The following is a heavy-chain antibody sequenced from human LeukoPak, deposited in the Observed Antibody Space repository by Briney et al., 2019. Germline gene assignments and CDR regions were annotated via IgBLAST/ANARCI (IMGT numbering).Heavy chain of an antibody. V-gene: IGHV4-4*09. D-gene: IGHD3-22*01. CDR3: ARRAYYDSSGYYPASGYFDL. Sequence: SETLSLTCTVSGGSIFSYYFNWIRQPPGKGLEWIGYIYSNGITSYNPSLRSRSPISIATSKNQFSLRLTSVTAADTATYYCARRAYYDSSGYYPASGYFDLWGRGTLVTVSS. J-gene: IGHJ2*01. CDR2: IYSNGIT. CDR1: GGSIFSYY.